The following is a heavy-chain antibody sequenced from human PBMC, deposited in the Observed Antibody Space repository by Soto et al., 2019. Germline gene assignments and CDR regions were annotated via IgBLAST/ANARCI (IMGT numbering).Heavy chain of an antibody. J-gene: IGHJ6*02. CDR2: FHPDGET. Sequence: QVQLVQSGAEVKKPGASVKVSCKVSGNTLTELSMHWVRQAPGKGLEWMGGFHPDGETIYAQKFQGRVIMTEDTSTDTAYMELSSLRSEDTAVFYCAILRSGRRTQFGGSANYYTRHQYHGMDVWGQGTTVTVSS. D-gene: IGHD3-10*01. CDR1: GNTLTELS. V-gene: IGHV1-24*01. CDR3: AILRSGRRTQFGGSANYYTRHQYHGMDV.